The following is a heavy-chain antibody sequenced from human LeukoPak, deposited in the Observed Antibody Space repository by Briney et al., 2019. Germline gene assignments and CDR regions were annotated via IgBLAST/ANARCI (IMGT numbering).Heavy chain of an antibody. CDR3: AGGRRGWPFDY. V-gene: IGHV4-59*12. Sequence: ASETLSLTCTVSGGSISSYYWSWIRQPPGKGLEWIGYIYYSGSTNYNPSLKSRVTISVDTSKNQFSLKLSSVTAADTAVYYCAGGRRGWPFDYWGQGTLVTVSS. CDR2: IYYSGST. CDR1: GGSISSYY. J-gene: IGHJ4*02.